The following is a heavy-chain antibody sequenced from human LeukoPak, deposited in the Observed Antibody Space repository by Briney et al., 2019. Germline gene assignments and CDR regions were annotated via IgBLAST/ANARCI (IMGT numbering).Heavy chain of an antibody. CDR1: GGSISSYY. CDR3: ARLCRRTRRDGYARDPRNYYYMDV. J-gene: IGHJ6*03. Sequence: SETLSLTCSVSGGSISSYYWSWIRQPPGKGLEWIGYIYYSGSTNYNPSLKSRVTISVDTSKNQFSLKLSSVTAADTAVYYCARLCRRTRRDGYARDPRNYYYMDVWGKGTTVTISS. V-gene: IGHV4-59*12. CDR2: IYYSGST. D-gene: IGHD5-24*01.